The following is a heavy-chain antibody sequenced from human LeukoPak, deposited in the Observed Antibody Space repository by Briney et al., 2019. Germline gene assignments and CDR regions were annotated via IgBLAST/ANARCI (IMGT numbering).Heavy chain of an antibody. V-gene: IGHV1-46*01. Sequence: ASVKVSCKASGYTFTSYYMHWVRQAPGQGLEWMGIINPSGGSTSYAQKFQGRVTMTTDTSTSTAYMELRSLRSDDTAVYYCARALTYEGEYYFDYWGQGTLVTVSS. D-gene: IGHD3-16*01. CDR3: ARALTYEGEYYFDY. J-gene: IGHJ4*02. CDR2: INPSGGST. CDR1: GYTFTSYY.